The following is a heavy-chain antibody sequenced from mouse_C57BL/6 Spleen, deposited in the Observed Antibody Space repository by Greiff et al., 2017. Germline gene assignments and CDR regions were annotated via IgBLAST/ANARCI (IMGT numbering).Heavy chain of an antibody. CDR2: IRNKANGYTT. CDR1: GFTFTDYY. D-gene: IGHD1-1*01. V-gene: IGHV7-3*01. J-gene: IGHJ4*01. Sequence: EVQGVESGGGLVQPGGSLSLSCAASGFTFTDYYMSWVRQPPGKALEWLGFIRNKANGYTTEYSASVKGRFTISRANSQSILYLQMNALRAEDSATYYCARYKYYGSIYYYAMDYWGQGTSVTVSS. CDR3: ARYKYYGSIYYYAMDY.